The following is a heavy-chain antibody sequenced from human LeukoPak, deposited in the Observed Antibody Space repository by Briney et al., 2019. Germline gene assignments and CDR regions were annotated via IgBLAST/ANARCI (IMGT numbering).Heavy chain of an antibody. D-gene: IGHD4-17*01. CDR1: GGSISSYY. V-gene: IGHV4-59*01. CDR2: IYYSGST. CDR3: AMGYGDHGDY. Sequence: SETLSLTCTVSGGSISSYYWSWIRQPPGKGLEWIGYIYYSGSTNYNPSLKSRVTISVDTSKNQFSLKLSFVTAADTAVYYCAMGYGDHGDYWGQGTLVTVSS. J-gene: IGHJ4*02.